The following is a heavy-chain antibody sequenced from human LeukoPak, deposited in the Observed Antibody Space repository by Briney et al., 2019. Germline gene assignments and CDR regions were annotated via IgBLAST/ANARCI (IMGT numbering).Heavy chain of an antibody. D-gene: IGHD3-22*01. V-gene: IGHV1-2*02. CDR3: ARVLLTYYFDSSGYYDY. CDR1: GYTFTGYY. Sequence: GASVKVSCKPSGYTFTGYYIHWVRQAPGQGLEWMGWINPNSGGTNYAQKFQDRVTMTRDTSISTAYMELSRLRSDDTAVYYCARVLLTYYFDSSGYYDYWGQGTLVTVSS. CDR2: INPNSGGT. J-gene: IGHJ4*02.